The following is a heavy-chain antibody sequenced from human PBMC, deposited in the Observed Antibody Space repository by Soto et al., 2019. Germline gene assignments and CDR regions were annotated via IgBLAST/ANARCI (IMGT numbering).Heavy chain of an antibody. CDR1: SGSFSGYY. Sequence: ETLSLTCSIYSGSFSGYYWSWIRQPPGKGLEWIGEISQSGNTNYSPSLKSRVSISIDTPKKQFSLNLASVSAADTAVYYCARAPKVSGSSQTRPDFWGQGTLVTVSS. CDR3: ARAPKVSGSSQTRPDF. D-gene: IGHD6-6*01. V-gene: IGHV4-34*01. CDR2: ISQSGNT. J-gene: IGHJ4*02.